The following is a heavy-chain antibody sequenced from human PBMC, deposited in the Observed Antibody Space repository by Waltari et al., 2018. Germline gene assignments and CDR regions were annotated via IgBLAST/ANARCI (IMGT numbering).Heavy chain of an antibody. CDR3: ASLAIAVAPLGAFDI. Sequence: QLQLQESGPGLVKPSETLSLTCTVPGGSISRSSYYWGWIRQTPGKGLEWIGSIYYSGSTYYNPSLKSRVTISVDTSKNQFSLKLSSVTAADTAVYYCASLAIAVAPLGAFDIWGQGTMVTVSS. CDR1: GGSISRSSYY. D-gene: IGHD6-19*01. CDR2: IYYSGST. V-gene: IGHV4-39*07. J-gene: IGHJ3*02.